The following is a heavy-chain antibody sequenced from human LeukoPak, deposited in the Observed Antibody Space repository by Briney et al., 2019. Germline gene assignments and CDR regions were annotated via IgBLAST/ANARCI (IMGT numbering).Heavy chain of an antibody. J-gene: IGHJ4*02. CDR3: ARGGSGWSWFDY. V-gene: IGHV4-34*01. CDR1: GGSISSYY. Sequence: SETLSLTCTVSGGSISSYYWSWIRQPPGKGLEWIGEINHSGSTNYNPSLKSRVTISVDTSKNQFSLKLSSVTAADTAVYYCARGGSGWSWFDYWGQGTLVTVSS. CDR2: INHSGST. D-gene: IGHD2-15*01.